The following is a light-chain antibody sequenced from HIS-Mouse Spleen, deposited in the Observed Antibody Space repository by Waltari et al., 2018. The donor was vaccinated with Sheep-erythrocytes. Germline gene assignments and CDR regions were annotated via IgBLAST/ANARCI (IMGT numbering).Light chain of an antibody. J-gene: IGLJ1*01. Sequence: SYELPQPPSVSVSPGQTARITCSGDALPKKYAHWYQQKSGQAPVLVIYEDSKRPSGIPERFSGSSSGTMATLTISGAQVEDEADYYCYSTDSSGNHRVFGTGTKVTVL. CDR3: YSTDSSGNHRV. CDR2: EDS. V-gene: IGLV3-10*01. CDR1: ALPKKY.